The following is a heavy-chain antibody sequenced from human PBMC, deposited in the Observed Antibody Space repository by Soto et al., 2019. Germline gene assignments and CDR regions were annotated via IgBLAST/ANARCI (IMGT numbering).Heavy chain of an antibody. CDR1: GGTFSSYT. D-gene: IGHD1-1*01. J-gene: IGHJ6*03. V-gene: IGHV1-69*04. Sequence: SVKVSCKASGGTFSSYTISWVRQAPGQGLEWMGRIIPILGIANYAQKFQGRVTITADKSTSTAYMELSSLRSEDTAVYYCARDELNYYYYMDVWGKGTTVTVSS. CDR2: IIPILGIA. CDR3: ARDELNYYYYMDV.